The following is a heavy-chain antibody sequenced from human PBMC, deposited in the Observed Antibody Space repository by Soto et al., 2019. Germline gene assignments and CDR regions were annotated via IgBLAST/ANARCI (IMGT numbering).Heavy chain of an antibody. CDR2: ISGSGGST. CDR1: GFPFSRYA. Sequence: GGSLRLSCASSGFPFSRYAMSWVRQAPGKGLEWVSAISGSGGSTYYADSVKGRFTISRDNSKNTLYLQMNSLRAEDTAVYYCAKASRIAAAVRFMDVWGKGTTVTVSS. CDR3: AKASRIAAAVRFMDV. J-gene: IGHJ6*03. V-gene: IGHV3-23*01. D-gene: IGHD6-13*01.